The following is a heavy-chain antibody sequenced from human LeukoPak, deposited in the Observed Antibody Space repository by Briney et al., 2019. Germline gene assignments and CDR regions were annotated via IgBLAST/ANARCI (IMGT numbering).Heavy chain of an antibody. CDR3: ARHPLRGGFDH. V-gene: IGHV4-59*08. Sequence: SETLSLTCTVSGGSINNYYWSWIRQPPGKGLEWIAYVYESGDRGYNPSLKSRVTISVDTSKNQLSLKLNSVTAADTAVYYCARHPLRGGFDHWGQGTTVTVSS. CDR2: VYESGDR. CDR1: GGSINNYY. J-gene: IGHJ4*02. D-gene: IGHD5-12*01.